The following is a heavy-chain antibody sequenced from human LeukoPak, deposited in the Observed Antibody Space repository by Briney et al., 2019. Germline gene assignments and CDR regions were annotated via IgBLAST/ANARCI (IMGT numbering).Heavy chain of an antibody. CDR1: GFTFSSYA. D-gene: IGHD6-6*01. J-gene: IGHJ4*02. CDR2: ISGSGGST. CDR3: AKTLSIAARPSKTYYFDY. V-gene: IGHV3-23*01. Sequence: PGGSLRLSCAASGFTFSSYAMSWVRQAPGKGLEWVSAISGSGGSTYYADSVKGRFTISRDNSKNTLYLQMNSLRAEDTAVYYCAKTLSIAARPSKTYYFDYWGQGTLVTVSS.